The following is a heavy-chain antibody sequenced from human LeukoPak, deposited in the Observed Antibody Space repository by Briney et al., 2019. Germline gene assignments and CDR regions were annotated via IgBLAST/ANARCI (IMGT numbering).Heavy chain of an antibody. D-gene: IGHD2-2*01. V-gene: IGHV3-7*01. CDR3: ARSTFAAFEI. Sequence: GGSLRLSCGASGFTFRSYWMTWVRQAPGKGLEWVANINVDGSDTYYVDSVRGRFTISRDNVKDSVYLQMNSLRADDTAVYYCARSTFAAFEIWGQGTMVTVSS. J-gene: IGHJ3*02. CDR1: GFTFRSYW. CDR2: INVDGSDT.